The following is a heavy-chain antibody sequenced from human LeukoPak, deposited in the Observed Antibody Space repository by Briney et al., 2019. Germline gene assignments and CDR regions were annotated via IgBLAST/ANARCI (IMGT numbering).Heavy chain of an antibody. J-gene: IGHJ4*02. V-gene: IGHV3-20*04. CDR2: INWNGGST. Sequence: PGGSPRLSCAASGFTFDDYGMSRVRQAPGKGLEWVSGINWNGGSTGYADSVKGRFTISRDNAKNSLYLQMNSLRAEDTALYYCARVGYYDSSGYPFDYWGQGTLVTVSS. CDR1: GFTFDDYG. D-gene: IGHD3-22*01. CDR3: ARVGYYDSSGYPFDY.